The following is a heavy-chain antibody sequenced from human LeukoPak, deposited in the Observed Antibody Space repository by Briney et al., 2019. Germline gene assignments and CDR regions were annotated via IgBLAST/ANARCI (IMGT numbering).Heavy chain of an antibody. J-gene: IGHJ4*02. CDR1: GYTFTSYG. CDR2: ISAYNGNT. D-gene: IGHD6-19*01. V-gene: IGHV1-18*01. CDR3: ARDDEYSSGWYGIDY. Sequence: ASVKVSCKASGYTFTSYGISWARQAPGQGLEWMGWISAYNGNTNYAQKLQGRVTMTTDTSTSTAYMELRSLRSDDTAVYYCARDDEYSSGWYGIDYWGQGTLVTVSS.